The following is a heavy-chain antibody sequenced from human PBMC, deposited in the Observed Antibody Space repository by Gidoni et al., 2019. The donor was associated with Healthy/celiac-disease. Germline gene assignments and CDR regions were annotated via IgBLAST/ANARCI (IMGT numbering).Heavy chain of an antibody. CDR1: GGSISIGGYY. J-gene: IGHJ3*02. Sequence: QVQLQESGPGLVKPSQTLSLTCTVSGGSISIGGYYWSWIRQHPGKGLEWIGYRYYSGSTYYNPSLKSRVTISVDTSKNQFSLKLSSVTAADTAVYYCAREKGAAAEYSAFDIWGQGTMVTVSS. V-gene: IGHV4-31*03. CDR3: AREKGAAAEYSAFDI. CDR2: RYYSGST. D-gene: IGHD6-13*01.